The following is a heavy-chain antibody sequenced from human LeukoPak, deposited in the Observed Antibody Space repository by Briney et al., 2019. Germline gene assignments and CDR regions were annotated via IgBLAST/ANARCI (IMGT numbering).Heavy chain of an antibody. Sequence: ASVKVSCKASGYTFTGYYMHWVRQAPGQGLEWMGWINPNSGGTNYAQKFQGRVTMTRDTSISTAYMELSRLRSDDTAVYYCARASYDFWSGFTNDASDIWGQGTMVTVSS. CDR1: GYTFTGYY. V-gene: IGHV1-2*02. D-gene: IGHD3-3*01. CDR2: INPNSGGT. J-gene: IGHJ3*02. CDR3: ARASYDFWSGFTNDASDI.